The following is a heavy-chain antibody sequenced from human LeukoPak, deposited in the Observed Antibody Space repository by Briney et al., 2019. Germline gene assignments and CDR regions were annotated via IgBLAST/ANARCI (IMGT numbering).Heavy chain of an antibody. J-gene: IGHJ3*02. V-gene: IGHV1-69*06. CDR1: GGTFSSYA. D-gene: IGHD6-13*01. CDR2: IIPIFGTA. CDR3: ARQYSSSWYYRDAFDI. Sequence: SVKVSCKASGGTFSSYAISWVRQAPGQGLEWMGGIIPIFGTANYAQKFQGRVTITADKSTSTAYMELSSLRSEDTAVYYCARQYSSSWYYRDAFDIWGQGTMVTVSS.